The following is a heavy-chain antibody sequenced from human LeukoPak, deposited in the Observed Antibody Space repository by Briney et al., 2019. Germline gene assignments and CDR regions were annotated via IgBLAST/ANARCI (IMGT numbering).Heavy chain of an antibody. J-gene: IGHJ1*01. Sequence: GASLRLSCAASGFTFSSYSMNWVRQAPGKGLEWVSGISPSGGITYYTDSVKGRFTISRDNSKNTVSLQMNSLRGDDTAVYYSAKDDAWGRYKDWGQSTLATVSS. CDR1: GFTFSSYS. D-gene: IGHD3-16*01. V-gene: IGHV3-23*01. CDR3: AKDDAWGRYKD. CDR2: ISPSGGIT.